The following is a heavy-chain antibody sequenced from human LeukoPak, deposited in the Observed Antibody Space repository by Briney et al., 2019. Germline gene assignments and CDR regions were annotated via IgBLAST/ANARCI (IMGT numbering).Heavy chain of an antibody. J-gene: IGHJ6*03. CDR1: GYTFTSYD. V-gene: IGHV1-8*03. Sequence: GASVKVSCKASGYTFTSYDINWVRQATGQGLEWMGWMNPNSGNTGYAQKFQGRVTITRNTSISTAYMELSSLRSEDTAVYYCARAGVRGVIYYYYYMDVWGKGTTVTVSS. CDR2: MNPNSGNT. CDR3: ARAGVRGVIYYYYYMDV. D-gene: IGHD3-10*01.